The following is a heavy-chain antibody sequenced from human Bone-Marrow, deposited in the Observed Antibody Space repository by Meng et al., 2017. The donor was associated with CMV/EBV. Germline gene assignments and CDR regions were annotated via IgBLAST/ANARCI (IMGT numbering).Heavy chain of an antibody. D-gene: IGHD6-13*01. CDR2: INPNSGGT. Sequence: ASVKVSCKASGYTFTGYYINWVRQAPGQGLEWMGWINPNSGGTEYAQRFQGRVTMTRDTSISTAYMELSSLRSDDTAVYYCARDEQQHHGPSDYWGQGTLVTVSS. CDR1: GYTFTGYY. V-gene: IGHV1-2*02. J-gene: IGHJ4*02. CDR3: ARDEQQHHGPSDY.